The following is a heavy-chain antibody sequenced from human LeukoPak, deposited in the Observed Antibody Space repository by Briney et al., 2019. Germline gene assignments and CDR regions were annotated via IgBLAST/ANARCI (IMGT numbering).Heavy chain of an antibody. CDR3: ARAGGTTMVQGSRYYMDV. CDR2: IYHSGST. J-gene: IGHJ6*03. CDR1: GGSISSSSYY. D-gene: IGHD3-10*01. Sequence: SETLSLTCTVSGGSISSSSYYWGWIRQPPGKGLEWIGSIYHSGSTYYNPSLKSRVTISVDTSKNQFSLKLSSVTAADTAVYYCARAGGTTMVQGSRYYMDVWGKGTTVTVSS. V-gene: IGHV4-39*07.